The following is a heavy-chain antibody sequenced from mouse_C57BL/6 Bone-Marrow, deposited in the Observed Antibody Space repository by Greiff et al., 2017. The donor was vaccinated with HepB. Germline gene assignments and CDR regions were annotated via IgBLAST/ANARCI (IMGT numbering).Heavy chain of an antibody. D-gene: IGHD2-2*01. CDR1: GYTFTSYW. J-gene: IGHJ4*01. V-gene: IGHV1-50*01. Sequence: QVQLQQPGAELVKPGASVKLSCKASGYTFTSYWMQWVTQRPGQGLEWIGEIDPSDSYTHYKQKFKGKATLTVDTSSSTAYMQISSLTSEESAVYYCARWGGLRRNYYAMDYWGQGTSVTVSS. CDR3: ARWGGLRRNYYAMDY. CDR2: IDPSDSYT.